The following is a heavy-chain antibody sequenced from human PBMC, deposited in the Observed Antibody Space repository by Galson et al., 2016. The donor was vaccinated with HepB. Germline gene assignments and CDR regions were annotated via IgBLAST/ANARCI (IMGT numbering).Heavy chain of an antibody. J-gene: IGHJ3*02. D-gene: IGHD3/OR15-3a*01. Sequence: QSGAEVKKPGESLRISCQGSGDTFFNYWISWVRQVPGKGLEWMGRIDPTDSYVRYNPSFEGHVTMSVAQSITTAYLQWSSLKASDTAMYYCATPNSDFPTGYSKARYDIWGPGTMVTVSS. CDR1: GDTFFNYW. CDR2: IDPTDSYV. V-gene: IGHV5-10-1*01. CDR3: ATPNSDFPTGYSKARYDI.